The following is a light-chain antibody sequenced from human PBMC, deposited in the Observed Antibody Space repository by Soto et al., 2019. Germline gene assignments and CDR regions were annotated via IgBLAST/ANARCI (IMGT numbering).Light chain of an antibody. CDR3: QQNNKWPPVT. CDR2: GAS. Sequence: EVVMTQSPATVSVSPGEGVTLSCRASQTISNDLAWYQQKPGQAPRLLISGASTRATGVPARFSGGVSGTEFNLSISSLQSEDVAFYYCQQNNKWPPVTFGGGTKVEIK. CDR1: QTISND. V-gene: IGKV3-15*01. J-gene: IGKJ4*01.